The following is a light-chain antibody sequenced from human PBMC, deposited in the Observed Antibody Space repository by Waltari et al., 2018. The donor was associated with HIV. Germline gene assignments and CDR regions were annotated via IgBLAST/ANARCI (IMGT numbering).Light chain of an antibody. V-gene: IGLV1-47*01. J-gene: IGLJ2*01. CDR2: RDK. CDR3: QSYDSSLSTAVV. Sequence: QSVLTQPPSVSGTPGQRVTISCSGSTSNIGSNYVYWYQQLPETAPKLLIYRDKQRPSGVPDRFSGSKSGTSASLAINGLRSEDEADYYCQSYDSSLSTAVVFGGGTKLTVL. CDR1: TSNIGSNY.